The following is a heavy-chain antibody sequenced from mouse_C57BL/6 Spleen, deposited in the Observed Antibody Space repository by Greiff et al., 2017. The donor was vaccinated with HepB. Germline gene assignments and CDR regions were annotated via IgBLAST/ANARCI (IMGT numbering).Heavy chain of an antibody. J-gene: IGHJ1*03. CDR1: GYTFTSYW. CDR3: ARAGGSPWYFDV. Sequence: VQLQQPGAELVRPGSSVKLSCKASGYTFTSYWMDWVKQRPGQGLEWIGNIYPSDSETHYNQKFKDKATLTVDKSSSTAYMQLSSLTSEDSAVYYCARAGGSPWYFDVWGTGTTVTVSS. CDR2: IYPSDSET. V-gene: IGHV1-61*01. D-gene: IGHD1-1*01.